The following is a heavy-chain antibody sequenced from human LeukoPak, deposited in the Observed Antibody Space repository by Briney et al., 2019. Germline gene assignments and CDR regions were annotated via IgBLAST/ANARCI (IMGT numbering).Heavy chain of an antibody. D-gene: IGHD3-10*01. CDR2: ISGSGGST. J-gene: IGHJ1*01. CDR3: AKDLHPGGAWFGEVGEYFQH. CDR1: GFTFSSYA. V-gene: IGHV3-23*01. Sequence: GGSLRVSCAASGFTFSSYAMSWVRQAPGKGLEWVSAISGSGGSTYYADSVKGRFTISRDNPKNTLYLQMNSLRAEDTAVYYCAKDLHPGGAWFGEVGEYFQHWGQGTLVTVSS.